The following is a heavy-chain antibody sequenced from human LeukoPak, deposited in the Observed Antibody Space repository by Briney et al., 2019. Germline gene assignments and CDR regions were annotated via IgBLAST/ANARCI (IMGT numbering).Heavy chain of an antibody. J-gene: IGHJ4*02. CDR2: IWYDGSNK. CDR1: GFTFSSYG. D-gene: IGHD3-10*01. CDR3: AKDRQGGSGTYYNDY. V-gene: IGHV3-33*06. Sequence: GGSLRLSCAASGFTFSSYGMHWVRQAPGKGLEWVAVIWYDGSNKYYAHSVKGRFTISRDNSKNTLYLQMNSLRAEDTAVYYCAKDRQGGSGTYYNDYWGQGTLVSVS.